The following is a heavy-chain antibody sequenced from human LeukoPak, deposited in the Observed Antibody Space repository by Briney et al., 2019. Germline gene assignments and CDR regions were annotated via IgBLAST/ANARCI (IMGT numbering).Heavy chain of an antibody. D-gene: IGHD6-19*01. J-gene: IGHJ5*02. CDR3: ARDETEGYSSGWYLDWFDP. Sequence: SSVKVSCKASGGTFSSYAISWVRQAPGQGLEWMGRIIPIFGIANYAQKFQGRVTITADKSTSTAYMELSSLRSEDTAVYYCARDETEGYSSGWYLDWFDPWGQGTLVTVSS. CDR1: GGTFSSYA. V-gene: IGHV1-69*04. CDR2: IIPIFGIA.